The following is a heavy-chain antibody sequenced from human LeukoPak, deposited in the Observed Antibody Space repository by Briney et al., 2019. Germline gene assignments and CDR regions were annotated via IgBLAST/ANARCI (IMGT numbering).Heavy chain of an antibody. V-gene: IGHV3-21*01. D-gene: IGHD1-7*01. CDR2: ISSSSSYI. CDR1: GFTFSSYA. CDR3: ARDRTSALGY. J-gene: IGHJ4*02. Sequence: GESLRLSCAASGFTFSSYAMSWVRQAPGKGLEWVSSISSSSSYIYYADSVKGRFTISRDNAKNSLYLQMNSLRAEDTAVYYCARDRTSALGYWGQGTLVTVSS.